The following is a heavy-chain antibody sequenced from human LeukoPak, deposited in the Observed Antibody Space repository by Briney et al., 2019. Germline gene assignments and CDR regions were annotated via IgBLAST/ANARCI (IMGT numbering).Heavy chain of an antibody. CDR1: GFTFSSYA. Sequence: PWGSLRLSCAASGFTFSSYAMSWVRQAPGKGLEWVSAISGSGGSTYYADSVKGRFTISRDNSKNTLYLQMNSLRAEDTAVYYCAKTRAGYSTGDAFDIWGQGTMVTVSS. CDR2: ISGSGGST. D-gene: IGHD6-25*01. CDR3: AKTRAGYSTGDAFDI. V-gene: IGHV3-23*01. J-gene: IGHJ3*02.